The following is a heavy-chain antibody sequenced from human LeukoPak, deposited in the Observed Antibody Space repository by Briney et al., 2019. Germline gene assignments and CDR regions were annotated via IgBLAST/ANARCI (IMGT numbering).Heavy chain of an antibody. J-gene: IGHJ4*02. V-gene: IGHV4-61*02. D-gene: IGHD1-26*01. CDR1: GGSISSGSYS. CDR3: ARESPVGAPDY. CDR2: IYTSGST. Sequence: PSETLSLTCTVSGGSISSGSYSWSWIRQPAGKGLEWIGRIYTSGSTNYNPSLKSRVTILVDPSKNQFFLKLSSVTAADTAVYYCARESPVGAPDYWGQGTLVTVSS.